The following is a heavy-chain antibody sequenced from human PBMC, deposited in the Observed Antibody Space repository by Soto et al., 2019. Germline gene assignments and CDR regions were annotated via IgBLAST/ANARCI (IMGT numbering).Heavy chain of an antibody. D-gene: IGHD1-7*01. J-gene: IGHJ5*02. Sequence: SETLSLPCTVSGGSVSSGSYYWSWIRQPPGKGLEWIGFIYYSGTTNYNPSLKSRVTMSVDTSKNQFSLKLSSVTDAHTAAYHCATRTETPNWFGPWGQGTLVTVSS. V-gene: IGHV4-61*01. CDR2: IYYSGTT. CDR3: ATRTETPNWFGP. CDR1: GGSVSSGSYY.